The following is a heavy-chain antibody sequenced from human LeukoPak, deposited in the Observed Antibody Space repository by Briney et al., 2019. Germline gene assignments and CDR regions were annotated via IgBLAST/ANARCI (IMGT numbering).Heavy chain of an antibody. D-gene: IGHD3-22*01. CDR3: ARGRYDSSGYYRNWFDA. V-gene: IGHV4-34*01. CDR2: INHSGST. CDR1: GGSFSGYY. Sequence: SETLSLTCAVYGGSFSGYYWSWIRQPPGKGLEWIGEINHSGSTNYNPSLKSRVTISVDTSKNQFSLKLSSVTAADTAVYYCARGRYDSSGYYRNWFDAWGQGTLVTVSS. J-gene: IGHJ5*02.